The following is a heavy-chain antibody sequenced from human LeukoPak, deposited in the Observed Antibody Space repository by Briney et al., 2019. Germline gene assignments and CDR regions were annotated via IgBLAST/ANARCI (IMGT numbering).Heavy chain of an antibody. CDR1: GGSFSGYY. J-gene: IGHJ6*03. Sequence: SETLSLTCAVYGGSFSGYYWSWIRQPPGKGLEWIGEINHSGSTNYNPSLKSRVTISVDTSKNQFSLKLSSVTAADTAVYYCAREVETTVTTHYYYYYYMDVWGKGTTVTVSS. V-gene: IGHV4-34*01. D-gene: IGHD4-17*01. CDR3: AREVETTVTTHYYYYYYMDV. CDR2: INHSGST.